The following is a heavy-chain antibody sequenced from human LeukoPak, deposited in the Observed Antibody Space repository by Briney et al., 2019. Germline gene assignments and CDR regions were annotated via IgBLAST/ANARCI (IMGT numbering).Heavy chain of an antibody. CDR1: GGSISSGDYY. J-gene: IGHJ4*02. V-gene: IGHV4-30-4*01. D-gene: IGHD3-22*01. CDR3: ARAGYYYDSSGYSNYFDY. Sequence: PSETLSLTCTVSGGSISSGDYYWSWIRQPPGKGLEWIGYIYYSGSTYYNPSLKSRVHISVDTSKNPFSLKLSSVTAADTAVYYCARAGYYYDSSGYSNYFDYWGQGTLVTVSS. CDR2: IYYSGST.